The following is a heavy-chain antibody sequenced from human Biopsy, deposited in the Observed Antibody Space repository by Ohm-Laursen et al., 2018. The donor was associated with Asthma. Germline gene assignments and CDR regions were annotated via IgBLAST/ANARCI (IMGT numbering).Heavy chain of an antibody. CDR3: ARKAGSCISRACYSLDF. CDR2: INSVFGTT. J-gene: IGHJ4*02. CDR1: GGTFNTYV. Sequence: ASVKVSCKSLGGTFNTYVIGWVRQAPGQGLEWMGGINSVFGTTTYPQKFQDRVTITADDSTSTVYMELSGLRSEDTAVYYCARKAGSCISRACYSLDFWGQGTLVTVSS. V-gene: IGHV1-69*13. D-gene: IGHD2-15*01.